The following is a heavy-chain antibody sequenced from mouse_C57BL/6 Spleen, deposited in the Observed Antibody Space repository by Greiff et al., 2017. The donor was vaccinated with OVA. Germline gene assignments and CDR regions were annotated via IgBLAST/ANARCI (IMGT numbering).Heavy chain of an antibody. CDR2: IYPGDGDT. D-gene: IGHD1-1*01. CDR3: AREEIYGSSLYYAMDY. V-gene: IGHV1-82*01. Sequence: QVQLKQSGPELVKPGASVKISCKASGYAFSSSWMNWVKQRPGKGLEWIGRIYPGDGDTNYNGKFKGKATLTADKSSSTAYMQLISLTSEDSAVYFCAREEIYGSSLYYAMDYWGQGTSVTVSS. CDR1: GYAFSSSW. J-gene: IGHJ4*01.